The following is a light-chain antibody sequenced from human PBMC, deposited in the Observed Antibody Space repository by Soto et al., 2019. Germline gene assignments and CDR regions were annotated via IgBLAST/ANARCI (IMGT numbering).Light chain of an antibody. CDR2: GAS. V-gene: IGKV3-20*01. CDR3: QQYGSTRFT. Sequence: EIVLTQSPGTLSLSPGERATLSCRASQSISSSYLAWYQQKPGQAPRLLVYGASSRSTGIPDRFSGSGSGTDFTLTISSLETEDFAVYYCQQYGSTRFTFGPGTKVDLK. CDR1: QSISSSY. J-gene: IGKJ3*01.